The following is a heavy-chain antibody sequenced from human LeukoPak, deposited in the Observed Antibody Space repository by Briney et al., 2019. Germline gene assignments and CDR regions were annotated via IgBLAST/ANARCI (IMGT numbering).Heavy chain of an antibody. V-gene: IGHV1-69*05. CDR2: IIPIFGTA. J-gene: IGHJ4*02. D-gene: IGHD6-6*01. CDR3: AKAARGGGYFDY. Sequence: GSSVNVSCKASGGTFGSYAISWVRQAPGQGLEWMGGIIPIFGTANYAQKFQGRVTITTDESTSTAYMELSSLRSEDTAVYYCAKAARGGGYFDYWGQGTLVTVSS. CDR1: GGTFGSYA.